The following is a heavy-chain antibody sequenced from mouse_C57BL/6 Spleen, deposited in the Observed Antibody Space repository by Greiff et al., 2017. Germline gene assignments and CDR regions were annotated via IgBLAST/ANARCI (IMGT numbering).Heavy chain of an antibody. CDR3: ARWGYDGYAMDY. J-gene: IGHJ4*01. CDR2: INPSNGGT. CDR1: GYTFTSYW. V-gene: IGHV1-53*01. Sequence: QVPLQQPGTELVKPGASVKLSCKASGYTFTSYWMHWVKQRPGQGLEWIGNINPSNGGTNYNEKFKSKATLTVDNSSSTAYMQLSSLTSEDSAVYYCARWGYDGYAMDYWGQGTSVTVSS. D-gene: IGHD2-3*01.